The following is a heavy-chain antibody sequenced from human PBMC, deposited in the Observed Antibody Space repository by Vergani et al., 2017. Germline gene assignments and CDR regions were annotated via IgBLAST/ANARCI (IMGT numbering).Heavy chain of an antibody. CDR2: INPNSGGT. CDR3: ATVSSGYCSSTSCYPPMDY. Sequence: VQLVQSGAEVKKPGASVKVSCKASGYTFTGYYMHWVRQAPGQGLEWMGRINPNSGGTNYAQKFQGRVTMTRDTSISTAFMELSRLRSDDTAVYYCATVSSGYCSSTSCYPPMDYWGQGTLVTVSS. D-gene: IGHD2-2*01. V-gene: IGHV1-2*06. J-gene: IGHJ4*02. CDR1: GYTFTGYY.